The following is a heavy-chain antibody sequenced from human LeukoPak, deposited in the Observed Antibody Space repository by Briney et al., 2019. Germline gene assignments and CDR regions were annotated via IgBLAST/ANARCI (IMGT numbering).Heavy chain of an antibody. CDR2: IYHSGGA. J-gene: IGHJ6*02. Sequence: PSETLSLTCTVSGGSISSGGNYWSWIRQHPEKGLEWIGYIYHSGGAYYNPSLKSRLSISVDTSKNQFSLKLSSVTAADTAVYYCARDPLYGSGTSASDSYYYGIDVWGQGTTVTVPS. CDR1: GGSISSGGNY. V-gene: IGHV4-31*03. CDR3: ARDPLYGSGTSASDSYYYGIDV. D-gene: IGHD3-10*01.